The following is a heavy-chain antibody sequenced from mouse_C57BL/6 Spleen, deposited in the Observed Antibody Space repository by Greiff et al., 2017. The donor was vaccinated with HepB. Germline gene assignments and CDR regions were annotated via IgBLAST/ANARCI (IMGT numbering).Heavy chain of an antibody. CDR1: GFTFSSYA. V-gene: IGHV5-4*03. CDR2: ISDGGSYT. CDR3: ARAWYYFDD. J-gene: IGHJ2*01. Sequence: EVKLVESGGGLVKPGGSLKLSCAASGFTFSSYAMSWVRQTPEKRLEWVATISDGGSYTYYPDNVKGRFTISRDNATNNLYLQMSHLKSEDTAMCYCARAWYYFDDWGQGTTVTVSS.